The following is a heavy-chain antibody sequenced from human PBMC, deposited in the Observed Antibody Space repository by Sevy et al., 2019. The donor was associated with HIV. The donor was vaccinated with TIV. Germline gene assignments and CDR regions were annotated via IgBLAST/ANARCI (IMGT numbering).Heavy chain of an antibody. CDR1: GGSFSGYY. V-gene: IGHV4-34*01. J-gene: IGHJ6*02. CDR2: INQSGST. CDR3: ARGEVDDYDRVLYYYGMDV. Sequence: SETLSLACAVYGGSFSGYYWSWIRQPPGKGLEWIGEINQSGSTNYNPSLKSRVTISVDTSKNQFSLKLSSVTAADTAVYYCARGEVDDYDRVLYYYGMDVWGQGTTVTVSS. D-gene: IGHD4-17*01.